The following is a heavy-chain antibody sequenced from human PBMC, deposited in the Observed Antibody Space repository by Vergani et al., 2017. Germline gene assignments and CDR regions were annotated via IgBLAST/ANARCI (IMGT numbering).Heavy chain of an antibody. CDR1: GFTFRNYA. D-gene: IGHD5-12*01. V-gene: IGHV3-23*01. CDR3: TKGSRGYTGYFFDY. Sequence: EVQLLESGGDLAQPGGSLRLSCAASGFTFRNYAMTWVRQAPGKGLEWVSIISDNGGTTYYADSVKGRFIISRDNSKNTLNLQMNSLRADDTAVYYCTKGSRGYTGYFFDYWGQGTLATVSS. J-gene: IGHJ4*02. CDR2: ISDNGGTT.